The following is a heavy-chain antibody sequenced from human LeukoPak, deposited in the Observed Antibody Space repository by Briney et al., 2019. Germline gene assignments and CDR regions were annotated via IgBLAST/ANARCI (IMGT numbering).Heavy chain of an antibody. V-gene: IGHV4-34*01. Sequence: SETLSLTCAVYGGSFSGYYWSWIRQPPGEGLEWIGEINHSGSTNYNPSLKSRVTISVDTSKNQFSLKLSSVTAADTAVYYCARVYDSSGYYWDYYYYYGMDVWGKGTTVTVPS. D-gene: IGHD3-22*01. J-gene: IGHJ6*04. CDR1: GGSFSGYY. CDR3: ARVYDSSGYYWDYYYYYGMDV. CDR2: INHSGST.